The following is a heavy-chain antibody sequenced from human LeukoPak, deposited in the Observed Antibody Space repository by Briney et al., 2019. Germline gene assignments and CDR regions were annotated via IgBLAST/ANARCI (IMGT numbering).Heavy chain of an antibody. V-gene: IGHV3-23*01. J-gene: IGHJ5*02. CDR3: AKDLYTVPGACDR. CDR1: GFTFSSYA. CDR2: ISGSGGST. Sequence: PGGSLRLSCAASGFTFSSYAMSWVRQAPGKGLEWVSAISGSGGSTYYADSVKGRFTISRDISRTTVYLQMNGLTVEDTAIYYCAKDLYTVPGACDRWGQGTLVTVSS. D-gene: IGHD6-19*01.